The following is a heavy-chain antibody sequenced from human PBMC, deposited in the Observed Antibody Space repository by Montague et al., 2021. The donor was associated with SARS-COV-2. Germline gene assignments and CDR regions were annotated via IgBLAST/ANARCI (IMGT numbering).Heavy chain of an antibody. CDR2: IYYTGGT. J-gene: IGHJ6*02. CDR3: ARSSFVGDPNFGGGYYYGMDV. V-gene: IGHV4-39*01. D-gene: IGHD4-23*01. CDR1: GGSISSGSYY. Sequence: SETLSLTCTVSGGSISSGSYYWGWIRQPPGKGLEWIGAIYYTGGTHQNPSLRSRVTISIDTSNNQISLKMTSVTAADTAVYYCARSSFVGDPNFGGGYYYGMDVWGQGTTITVSS.